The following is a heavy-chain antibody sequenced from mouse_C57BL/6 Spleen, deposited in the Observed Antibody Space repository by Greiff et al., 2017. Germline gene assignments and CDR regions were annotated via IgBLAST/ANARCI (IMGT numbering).Heavy chain of an antibody. V-gene: IGHV5-15*01. Sequence: EVHLVESGGGLVQPGGSLKLSCAASGFTFSDYGMAWVRQAPRKGPEWVAFISNLAYSIYYADTVTGRFTISRENAKNTLYLEMSSLRSEDTAMYYCARHLRDYAMDYWGQGTSVTVSS. D-gene: IGHD1-1*01. CDR3: ARHLRDYAMDY. CDR2: ISNLAYSI. J-gene: IGHJ4*01. CDR1: GFTFSDYG.